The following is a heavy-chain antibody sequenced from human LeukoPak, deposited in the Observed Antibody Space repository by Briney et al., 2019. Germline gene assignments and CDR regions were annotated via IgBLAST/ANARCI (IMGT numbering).Heavy chain of an antibody. J-gene: IGHJ4*02. D-gene: IGHD6-19*01. CDR3: ARRGIAVAGNDY. CDR1: GGSISSSSYY. Sequence: SETLSLTCIVSGGSISSSSYYWGWIRQPPGMGLEWIGSIYYSGSTYYNPSLKSRVTISVDTSKNQFSLKLCSVTAADTAVYYCARRGIAVAGNDYWGQGTLVTVSS. V-gene: IGHV4-39*01. CDR2: IYYSGST.